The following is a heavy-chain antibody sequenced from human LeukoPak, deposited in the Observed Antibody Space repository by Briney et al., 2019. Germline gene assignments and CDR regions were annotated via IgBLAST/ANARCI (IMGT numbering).Heavy chain of an antibody. CDR2: INHSGST. CDR3: ARGPYDILTGYYYGMDV. Sequence: RSSETLSLTCAVYGGSFSGYYWSWIRQPPGKGLEWIGEINHSGSTNYNPSLKSRVTISVDTSKSQFSLKLSSVTAADTAVYYCARGPYDILTGYYYGMDVWGQGTTVTVSS. D-gene: IGHD3-9*01. V-gene: IGHV4-34*01. J-gene: IGHJ6*02. CDR1: GGSFSGYY.